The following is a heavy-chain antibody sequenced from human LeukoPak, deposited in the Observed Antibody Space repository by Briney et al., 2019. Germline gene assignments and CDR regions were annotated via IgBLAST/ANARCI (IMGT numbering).Heavy chain of an antibody. Sequence: PSETLSLTCAVSGGSISSGNWWSWVRQSPRKGLEWVSGVSGADGTTYYADSVKGRFTISRDNSKSTLYLQMNNLRAEDTAVYYCAKHWSYCSTTSCFFNYYYYYMDVWGKGTTVTVSS. CDR3: AKHWSYCSTTSCFFNYYYYYMDV. CDR2: VSGADGTT. J-gene: IGHJ6*03. D-gene: IGHD2-2*01. CDR1: GGSISSGN. V-gene: IGHV3-23*01.